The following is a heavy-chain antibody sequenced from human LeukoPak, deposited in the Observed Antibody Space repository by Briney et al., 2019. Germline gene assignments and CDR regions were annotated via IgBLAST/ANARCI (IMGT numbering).Heavy chain of an antibody. Sequence: GGSLRLSCAASGFTFSSYAMSWVRQAPGKGLEWVSGISGGGSSTYYVDSVKGRFTISRDNSKNTLYLQMNSLRAEDTAVYYCAKVDGVVVAARLAYFDYWGQGTLVTVSS. CDR2: ISGGGSST. CDR3: AKVDGVVVAARLAYFDY. V-gene: IGHV3-23*01. J-gene: IGHJ4*02. CDR1: GFTFSSYA. D-gene: IGHD2-15*01.